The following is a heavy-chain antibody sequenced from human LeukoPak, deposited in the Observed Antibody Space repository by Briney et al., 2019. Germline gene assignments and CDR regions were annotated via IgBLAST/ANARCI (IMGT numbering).Heavy chain of an antibody. CDR3: ARGIGSSPPQAFDY. Sequence: PSETLSLTCTVSGGSISSYYWSWIRQPPGKGLEWIGYIYYSGSTNYNPSLKSRVTISVDTSKNQFSLRLSSVTAADTAVYYCARGIGSSPPQAFDYWGQGTLVTVSS. V-gene: IGHV4-59*01. CDR1: GGSISSYY. J-gene: IGHJ4*02. D-gene: IGHD6-6*01. CDR2: IYYSGST.